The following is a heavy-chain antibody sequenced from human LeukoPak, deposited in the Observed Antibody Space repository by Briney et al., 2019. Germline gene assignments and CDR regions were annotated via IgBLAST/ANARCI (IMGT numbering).Heavy chain of an antibody. CDR3: AKLKWIQRFDY. CDR1: GGSISTGSYY. V-gene: IGHV4-39*01. CDR2: IYYSGNT. J-gene: IGHJ4*02. D-gene: IGHD5-18*01. Sequence: PSETLSLTCTVSGGSISTGSYYWGWIRQPPGKGLEWIGSIYYSGNTYYNPSLKSRVTISVDASNSQFSLKLSSVTAADTAVYYCAKLKWIQRFDYWGQGTLVTVSS.